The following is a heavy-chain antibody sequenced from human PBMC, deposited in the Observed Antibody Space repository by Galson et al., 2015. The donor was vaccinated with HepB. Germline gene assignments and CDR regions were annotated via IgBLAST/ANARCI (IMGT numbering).Heavy chain of an antibody. J-gene: IGHJ4*02. D-gene: IGHD6-19*01. Sequence: SLRLSCAASGFTFSSYGMHWVRQAPGKGLEWVAIISHDGSDKFYADSVRGRLSIPRDNTANALFLVMNNLRGDDTGVYYCAKDRWTRRVALGGSDYWGQGTVVTVSS. V-gene: IGHV3-30*18. CDR3: AKDRWTRRVALGGSDY. CDR2: ISHDGSDK. CDR1: GFTFSSYG.